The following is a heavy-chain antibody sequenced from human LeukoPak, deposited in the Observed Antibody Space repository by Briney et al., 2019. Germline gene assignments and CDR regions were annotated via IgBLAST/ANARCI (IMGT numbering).Heavy chain of an antibody. Sequence: PSETLSLTCTVSSGSISTSNYYWGWVRQPPGKALEWIGNIFYSGSTYYSPSLKSRVTISVDTSKNQFSLRLNSVTAADTAVYYCARAVIEHIVVVTAPNWFDPWGQGTLVTASS. V-gene: IGHV4-39*07. D-gene: IGHD2-21*02. CDR1: SGSISTSNYY. CDR2: IFYSGST. CDR3: ARAVIEHIVVVTAPNWFDP. J-gene: IGHJ5*02.